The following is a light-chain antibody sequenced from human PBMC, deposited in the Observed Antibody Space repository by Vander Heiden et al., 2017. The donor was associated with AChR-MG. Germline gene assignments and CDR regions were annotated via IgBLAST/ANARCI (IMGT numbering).Light chain of an antibody. J-gene: IGLJ2*01. CDR1: QLGNKY. CDR2: QNT. CDR3: QAWDGPNVV. Sequence: SFDLTQPPSVSVSPGQTATIACSADQLGNKYVCWYQQKPGQSPVQVIYQNTNRPSGIPERFSGSKSWKTATLTISGTQAIDEADYYCQAWDGPNVVFGGGTKLTVL. V-gene: IGLV3-1*01.